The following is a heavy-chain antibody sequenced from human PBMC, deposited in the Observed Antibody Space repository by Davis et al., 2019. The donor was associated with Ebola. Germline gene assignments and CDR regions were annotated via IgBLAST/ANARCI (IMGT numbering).Heavy chain of an antibody. Sequence: SETLSLTCAVYGGSFSGYYWSWIRQPPGKGLEWIGEINHSGSTNYNPSLKSRVTISVDTSKNQFSLKLSSVTAADTAVYYCARVQLVTANWSDPWGQGTLVTVSS. D-gene: IGHD6-6*01. V-gene: IGHV4-34*01. CDR3: ARVQLVTANWSDP. CDR2: INHSGST. CDR1: GGSFSGYY. J-gene: IGHJ5*02.